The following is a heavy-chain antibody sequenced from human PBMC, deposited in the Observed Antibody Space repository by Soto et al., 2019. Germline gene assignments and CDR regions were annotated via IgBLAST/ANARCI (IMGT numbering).Heavy chain of an antibody. D-gene: IGHD4-17*01. CDR2: IDHTGRT. CDR3: VACDYGDYPRY. CDR1: GGSFNPYH. Sequence: PSETLSLTCAVYGGSFNPYHWSFIRQPPGKRPEWIGEIDHTGRTNYTSSVKGRVTMSVDTSKNQFSLKLRSVTAADTALYYCVACDYGDYPRYWGQGTLVTVSS. V-gene: IGHV4-34*01. J-gene: IGHJ4*02.